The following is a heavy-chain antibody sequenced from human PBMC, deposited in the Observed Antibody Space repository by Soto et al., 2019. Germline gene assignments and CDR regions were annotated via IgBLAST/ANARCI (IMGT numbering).Heavy chain of an antibody. V-gene: IGHV4-39*01. D-gene: IGHD6-25*01. CDR2: IYFTGNT. CDR3: AGQTFTIAAASYGRSNWFDP. Sequence: SETLSLTCTVSGGSISSYFWGWVRQPPGKGLEWIGTIYFTGNTYYTPSLKSRLTMSIDTSKNEFSLRLNSVTAADTAVYYCAGQTFTIAAASYGRSNWFDPWGPGTLVTVSS. CDR1: GGSISSYF. J-gene: IGHJ5*02.